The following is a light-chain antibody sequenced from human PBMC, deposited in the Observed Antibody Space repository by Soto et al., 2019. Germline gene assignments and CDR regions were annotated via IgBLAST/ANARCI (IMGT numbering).Light chain of an antibody. J-gene: IGLJ1*01. CDR1: SSNIGAGSD. CDR2: ANN. Sequence: QSALTQPPSVSGAPGQRVTVSCTGSSSNIGAGSDVHWYQQLPGTAPKLLIFANNNRPSGVPDRFSGSKSGTSASLAITGLQADDEADYYCQSYDNSLSAYVFGTGTRSPS. CDR3: QSYDNSLSAYV. V-gene: IGLV1-40*01.